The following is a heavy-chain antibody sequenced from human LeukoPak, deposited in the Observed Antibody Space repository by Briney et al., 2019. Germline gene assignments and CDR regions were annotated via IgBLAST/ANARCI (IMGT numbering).Heavy chain of an antibody. V-gene: IGHV1-2*06. D-gene: IGHD1-26*01. CDR1: GYTFTGYY. J-gene: IGHJ4*02. CDR2: INPNSGGT. Sequence: ASVKVSCKASGYTFTGYYMHWVRQAPGQGLEWMGRINPNSGGTNYAQKFQGRVTITRNPSISTAYMELSSLRSEDTAVYYCARGATTDFDYWGQGTLVTVSS. CDR3: ARGATTDFDY.